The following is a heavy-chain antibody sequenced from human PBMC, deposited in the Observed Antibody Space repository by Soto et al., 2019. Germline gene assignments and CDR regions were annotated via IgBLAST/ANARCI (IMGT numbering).Heavy chain of an antibody. CDR1: GFTFSSYG. V-gene: IGHV3-30*18. CDR2: ISYDGSNK. CDR3: AKDGGITIFGVGITECGMDV. J-gene: IGHJ6*02. Sequence: QVQLVESGGGVVQPGRSLRLSCAASGFTFSSYGMHWVRQAPGKGLEWVAVISYDGSNKYYADSVKGRFTISRDKSKNTLYLQMNSLRAEDTDVYYCAKDGGITIFGVGITECGMDVWGQGTTVTVSS. D-gene: IGHD3-3*01.